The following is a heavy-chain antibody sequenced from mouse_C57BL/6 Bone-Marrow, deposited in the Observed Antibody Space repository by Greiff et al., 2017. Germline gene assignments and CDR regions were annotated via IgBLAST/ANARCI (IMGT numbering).Heavy chain of an antibody. CDR2: ISGGGGNT. Sequence: EVMLVESGGGLVKPGGSLKLSCAASGFTFSSYTMSWVRQTPEKRLQWVAAISGGGGNTYYPDRVQGRFTISRDNDKNILYLQMSSLRSEDTAVYDGTRKVSTVRATKYFEGWGTGTTGTVSS. D-gene: IGHD1-1*01. V-gene: IGHV5-9*01. J-gene: IGHJ1*03. CDR1: GFTFSSYT. CDR3: TRKVSTVRATKYFEG.